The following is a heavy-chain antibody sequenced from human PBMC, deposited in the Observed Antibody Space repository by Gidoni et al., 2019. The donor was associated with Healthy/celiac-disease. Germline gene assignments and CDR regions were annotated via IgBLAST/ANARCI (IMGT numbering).Heavy chain of an antibody. J-gene: IGHJ4*02. CDR3: ARLDSTGSVDY. CDR2: MHYGGTT. CDR1: GCSHSGSSYY. Sequence: LQLQESGPGLVKPSEDLSPPCPVPGCSHSGSSYYWGWIRQPPEEGLEWIADMHYGGTTYYILTLKSRFAISIDTSKNQFSLMLNSVTAADTARYYCARLDSTGSVDYWGQGTLVTVSS. V-gene: IGHV4-39*01. D-gene: IGHD3-22*01.